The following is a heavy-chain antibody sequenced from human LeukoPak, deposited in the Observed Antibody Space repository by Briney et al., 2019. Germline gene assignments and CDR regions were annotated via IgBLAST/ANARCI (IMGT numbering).Heavy chain of an antibody. V-gene: IGHV6-1*01. CDR3: ARYYYDSSGYPSYWYYGMDV. D-gene: IGHD3-22*01. J-gene: IGHJ6*02. Sequence: KPSQTLSPTCAISGDSVSSNSAAWNWIRQSPTRGLEWLGRTYYRSKWYNDYAVSVKSRITINPNTSKNQFSLQLNSVTPEDTAVYYCARYYYDSSGYPSYWYYGMDVWGQGTTVTVSS. CDR2: TYYRSKWYN. CDR1: GDSVSSNSAA.